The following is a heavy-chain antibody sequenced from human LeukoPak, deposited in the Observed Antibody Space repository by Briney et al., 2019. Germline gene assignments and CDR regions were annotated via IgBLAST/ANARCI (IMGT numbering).Heavy chain of an antibody. CDR1: GYTFTSYG. CDR3: SRDGGLY. D-gene: IGHD3-16*01. J-gene: IGHJ4*02. CDR2: ISTYNGNT. Sequence: ASVKVSCKASGYTFTSYGISWMRQAPGQGLEWVGWISTYNGNTDYPQKLQGRVTLTTDTSTSTAYMELRSLRSDDTAVYYCSRDGGLYWGQGTLGTGSS. V-gene: IGHV1-18*01.